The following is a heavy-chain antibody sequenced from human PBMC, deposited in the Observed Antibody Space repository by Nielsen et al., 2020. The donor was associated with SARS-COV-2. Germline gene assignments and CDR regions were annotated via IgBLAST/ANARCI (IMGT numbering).Heavy chain of an antibody. V-gene: IGHV3-23*01. J-gene: IGHJ4*02. CDR2: ISGSGGST. CDR3: AKDGTYYYDSSGYPLFDY. D-gene: IGHD3-22*01. Sequence: WIRECPGKWLEWVSAISGSGGSTYYADSVKGRFTISRDNSKNTLYLQMNSLRAEDTAVYYCAKDGTYYYDSSGYPLFDYWGQGTLVTVSS.